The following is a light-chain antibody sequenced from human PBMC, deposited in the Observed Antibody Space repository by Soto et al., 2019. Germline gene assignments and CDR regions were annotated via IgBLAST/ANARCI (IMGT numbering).Light chain of an antibody. Sequence: EVVMTQSPATLSVSPGERATLSCRASQSVSSSYLAWYQQKPGQAPRLLIYGASSRATGIPDRFSGSGSGTDFSLTSSRLEPEDFAVYYCQQYGSSRTFGGGTKVDSK. CDR2: GAS. CDR1: QSVSSSY. CDR3: QQYGSSRT. J-gene: IGKJ4*01. V-gene: IGKV3-20*01.